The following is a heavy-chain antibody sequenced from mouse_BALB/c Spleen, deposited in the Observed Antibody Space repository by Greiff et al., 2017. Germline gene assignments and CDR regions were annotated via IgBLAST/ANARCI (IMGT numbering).Heavy chain of an antibody. CDR2: ISSGSSTI. J-gene: IGHJ4*01. CDR1: GFTFSSFG. CDR3: ARDYVYYYAMDY. V-gene: IGHV5-17*02. Sequence: EVHLVESGGGLVQPGGSRKLSCAASGFTFSSFGMHWVRQAPEKGLEWVAYISSGSSTIYYADTVKGRFTISRDNPKNTLFLQMTSRRSEDTAMFYCARDYVYYYAMDYWGQGTSVTVSS. D-gene: IGHD1-1*01.